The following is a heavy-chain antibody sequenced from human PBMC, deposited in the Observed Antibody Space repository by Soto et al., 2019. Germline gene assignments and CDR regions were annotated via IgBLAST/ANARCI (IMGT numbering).Heavy chain of an antibody. V-gene: IGHV3-30*18. D-gene: IGHD6-6*01. J-gene: IGHJ4*02. CDR2: ISYDGSNK. CDR3: AKDRIAARPLGERAPIDY. CDR1: GFTFSSYG. Sequence: GGSLRLSCAASGFTFSSYGMHWVRQAPGKGLEWVAVISYDGSNKYYADSVKGRFTISRDNSKNTLYLQMNSLRAEDTAVYYCAKDRIAARPLGERAPIDYWGQGTLVTVSS.